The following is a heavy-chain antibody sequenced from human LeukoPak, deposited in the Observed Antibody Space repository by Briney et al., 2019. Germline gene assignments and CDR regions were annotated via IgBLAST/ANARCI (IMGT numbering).Heavy chain of an antibody. D-gene: IGHD6-13*01. CDR1: GFTFSSYG. V-gene: IGHV3-23*01. CDR3: AKDIPAAGITDFDY. Sequence: GGTLRLSCAASGFTFSSYGMSWARQAPGKGLEWVSAISGSGGSTYYADSVKGRFTISRDNSKNTLYLQMNSLRAEDTAVYYCAKDIPAAGITDFDYWGQGTLVTVSS. J-gene: IGHJ4*02. CDR2: ISGSGGST.